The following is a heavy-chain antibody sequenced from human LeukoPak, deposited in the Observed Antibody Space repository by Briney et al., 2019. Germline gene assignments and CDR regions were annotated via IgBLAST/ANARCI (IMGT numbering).Heavy chain of an antibody. Sequence: PSETLSLTCTVSGDSISSYYWSWIRQPPGKGLEWIGYIYYSGSTNYNPSLKSRLTISVDTSKNQFSLKLSSVTAADTAVYYCARGGSAFDIWGQGTMVTVSS. CDR1: GDSISSYY. CDR3: ARGGSAFDI. CDR2: IYYSGST. J-gene: IGHJ3*02. V-gene: IGHV4-59*01. D-gene: IGHD3-10*01.